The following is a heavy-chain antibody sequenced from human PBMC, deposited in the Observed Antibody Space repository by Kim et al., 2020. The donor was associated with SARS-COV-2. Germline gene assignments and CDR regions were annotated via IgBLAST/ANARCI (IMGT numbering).Heavy chain of an antibody. CDR2: ISYDGGNK. D-gene: IGHD1-26*01. CDR3: AKCIGSYYYFDY. J-gene: IGHJ4*02. Sequence: GGSLRLSCAASGFTFSTYGMHWVRQAPGKGLEWVAVISYDGGNKYYADSVKGRFTISRDNSKSTLYLQMNSLRAEDTAVYYCAKCIGSYYYFDYWGQGTLVTVSS. V-gene: IGHV3-30*18. CDR1: GFTFSTYG.